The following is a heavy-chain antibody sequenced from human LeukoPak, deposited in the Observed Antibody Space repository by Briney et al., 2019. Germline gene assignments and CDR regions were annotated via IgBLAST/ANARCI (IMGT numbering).Heavy chain of an antibody. D-gene: IGHD6-13*01. CDR3: ARDLDGSSGCDY. Sequence: ASVKVSCKASGYTFTGYFMHWVRQAPGQGLEWMGWINQNSGGTNYAQKFQGRVTMTSDTSISTAYIELTRLRSDDTAVYYCARDLDGSSGCDYWGQGTLVTVSS. CDR2: INQNSGGT. V-gene: IGHV1-2*02. J-gene: IGHJ4*02. CDR1: GYTFTGYF.